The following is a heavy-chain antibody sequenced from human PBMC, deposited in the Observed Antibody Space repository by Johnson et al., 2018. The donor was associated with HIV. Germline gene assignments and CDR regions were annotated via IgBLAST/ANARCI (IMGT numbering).Heavy chain of an antibody. CDR2: IWYDVCNK. CDR3: AKDVQASREVAFES. V-gene: IGHV3-33*06. CDR1: GFTFSSYG. D-gene: IGHD3-10*02. Sequence: QVQLVESGGGVVQPGRSLSLSCAASGFTFSSYGMHWVRQAPGKGLAWVAVIWYDVCNKYYADSVTGRFTISRDNSKTTLYLQMNSLRAEDPAVYYCAKDVQASREVAFESWGQGTMVTVSA. J-gene: IGHJ3*02.